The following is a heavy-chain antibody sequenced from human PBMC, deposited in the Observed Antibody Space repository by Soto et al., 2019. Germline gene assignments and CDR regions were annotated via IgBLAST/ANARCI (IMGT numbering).Heavy chain of an antibody. CDR1: GFSLSTSGVG. J-gene: IGHJ4*02. CDR3: AQRSSYCSGYSCYSGFDY. Sequence: QITLKESGPTLVKPTQTLTLTCTFSGFSLSTSGVGVGWIRQPPGKALEWLALIYWDDDKRYSQSLKSRLTITKDTSKNQVVLKMTNMDPEDTAAYYCAQRSSYCSGYSCYSGFDYCGQGTLVTVSS. V-gene: IGHV2-5*02. D-gene: IGHD2-15*01. CDR2: IYWDDDK.